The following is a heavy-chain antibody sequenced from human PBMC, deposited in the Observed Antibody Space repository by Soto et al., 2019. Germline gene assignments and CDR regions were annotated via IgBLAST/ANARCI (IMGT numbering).Heavy chain of an antibody. D-gene: IGHD2-2*01. CDR1: GGSISSGGYY. J-gene: IGHJ6*03. V-gene: IGHV4-31*03. Sequence: QVQLQESGPGLVKPSQTLSLTCTVSGGSISSGGYYWSWIRQHPGKDLEWIGYIYYSGSTYYNPSLKSRVTISVDTSKNQFSLKLSSVTAADTAVYYCARIGVVPAAYYYYYMDVWGKGTTVTVSS. CDR3: ARIGVVPAAYYYYYMDV. CDR2: IYYSGST.